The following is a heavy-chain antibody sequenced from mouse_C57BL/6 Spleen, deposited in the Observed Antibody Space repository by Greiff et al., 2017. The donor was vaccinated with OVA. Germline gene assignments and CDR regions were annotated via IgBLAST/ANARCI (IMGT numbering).Heavy chain of an antibody. CDR2: IDPSDSET. Sequence: QVQLQQPGAELVRPGSSVKLSCKASGYTFTSYWMHWVQQRPIQGLEWIGNIDPSDSETHYNQKFKDKATLTVDKSSSTAYMQLSSLTSEDSAVYYCARRFSITTGAMDYWGQGTSVTVSS. D-gene: IGHD1-1*01. CDR1: GYTFTSYW. CDR3: ARRFSITTGAMDY. V-gene: IGHV1-52*01. J-gene: IGHJ4*01.